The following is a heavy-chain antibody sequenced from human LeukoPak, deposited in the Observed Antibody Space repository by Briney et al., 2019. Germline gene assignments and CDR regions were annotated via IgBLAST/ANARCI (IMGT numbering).Heavy chain of an antibody. J-gene: IGHJ4*02. CDR3: ASYPGDY. V-gene: IGHV4-59*08. CDR1: GGSISSYY. D-gene: IGHD3-16*02. Sequence: ASETLSLTCTVSGGSISSYYWSWIRQPPGKGLEWIGYIYYSGSTNYNPSLKSRVTISVDTSKNQFSLKLSSVTAADTAVYYCASYPGDYWGQGTLVTVSS. CDR2: IYYSGST.